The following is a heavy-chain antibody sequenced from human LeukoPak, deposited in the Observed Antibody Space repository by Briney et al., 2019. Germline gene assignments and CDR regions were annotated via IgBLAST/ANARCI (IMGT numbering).Heavy chain of an antibody. Sequence: SVRVSCKASGGTFSSYAISWVRQAPGQGLEWMGRIIPIFGTANYAQKFQGRVTITTDESTSTAYMELSSLRSEDTAVYYCAREDTAMVFYFDYWGQGTLVTVSS. D-gene: IGHD5-18*01. CDR1: GGTFSSYA. CDR2: IIPIFGTA. J-gene: IGHJ4*02. CDR3: AREDTAMVFYFDY. V-gene: IGHV1-69*05.